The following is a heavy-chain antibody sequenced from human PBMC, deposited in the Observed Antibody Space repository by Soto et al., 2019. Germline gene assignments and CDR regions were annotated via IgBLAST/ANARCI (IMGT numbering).Heavy chain of an antibody. Sequence: ASVKVSCKASGYTFTSYGISWVRQAPGQGLEWMGWISAYNGNTNYAQKFQGRVTMTTDTSTSAAYMELRSLRSDDTAVYYCARDRSSYDILGDPWGQGTLVTVSS. CDR1: GYTFTSYG. D-gene: IGHD3-9*01. J-gene: IGHJ5*02. CDR3: ARDRSSYDILGDP. V-gene: IGHV1-18*01. CDR2: ISAYNGNT.